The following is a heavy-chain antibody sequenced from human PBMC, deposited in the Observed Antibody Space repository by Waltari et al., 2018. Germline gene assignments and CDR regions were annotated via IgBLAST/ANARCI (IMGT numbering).Heavy chain of an antibody. Sequence: HVQLQESGPGLVKPSETLSLTCSVSGDFPSNDHWTWMRQAPGRGLEWIASLRNTGGTKCTPSLESRVTLSADTSKKQFSLRLTSVTAADTAVYYCARLPTKYLDSRGWGFFDFWGQGLLVIVSS. J-gene: IGHJ4*02. CDR3: ARLPTKYLDSRGWGFFDF. D-gene: IGHD3-22*01. CDR2: LRNTGGT. V-gene: IGHV4-59*08. CDR1: GDFPSNDH.